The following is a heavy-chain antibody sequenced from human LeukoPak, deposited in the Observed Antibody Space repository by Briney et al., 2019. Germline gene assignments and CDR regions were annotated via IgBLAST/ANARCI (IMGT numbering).Heavy chain of an antibody. Sequence: SQTLSLTCSVSGDSMKNNNYYWSWIRQSAGKGLEWLGRIYSSGSSIYSPSLKSRLTVSIDTSKNQFSLRLTSVTGADTAVYYCSSANTLNGLDYWGQGTLVSVSS. J-gene: IGHJ4*02. CDR2: IYSSGSS. D-gene: IGHD4/OR15-4a*01. CDR1: GDSMKNNNYY. CDR3: SSANTLNGLDY. V-gene: IGHV4-61*02.